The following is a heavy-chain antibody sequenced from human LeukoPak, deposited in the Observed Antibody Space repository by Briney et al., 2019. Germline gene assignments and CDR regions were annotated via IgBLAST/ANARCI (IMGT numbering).Heavy chain of an antibody. CDR3: ARDLVTVTKGFDI. CDR1: DDSFSIHY. D-gene: IGHD4-17*01. CDR2: ISYIGST. J-gene: IGHJ3*02. Sequence: SETLCLTCAVSDDSFSIHYGTWIPHPPGKGLEWSGYISYIGSTNYNPSLKSRVTISIDTSKKQFSLKLTSVTAADTTVYYCARDLVTVTKGFDIWGQGTVVSVSS. V-gene: IGHV4-59*11.